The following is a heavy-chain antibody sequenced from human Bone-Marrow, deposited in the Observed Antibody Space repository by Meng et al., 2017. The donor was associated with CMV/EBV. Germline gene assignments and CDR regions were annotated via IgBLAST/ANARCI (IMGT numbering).Heavy chain of an antibody. D-gene: IGHD5-12*01. V-gene: IGHV4-59*01. CDR1: GGSISSYY. J-gene: IGHJ2*01. CDR3: ASVATRWDWYFDL. CDR2: IYYSGST. Sequence: GSLRLSCTVSGGSISSYYWSWIRQPPGKGLEWIGYIYYSGSTNYNPSLKSRVTISVDTSKNQFSLKLSSVTAADTAVYHCASVATRWDWYFDLWGRGTLVTVSS.